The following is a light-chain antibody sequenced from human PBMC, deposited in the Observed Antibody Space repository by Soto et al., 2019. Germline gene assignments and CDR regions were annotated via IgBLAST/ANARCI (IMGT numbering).Light chain of an antibody. Sequence: EIVLTQTPGTLSVSPGERVTLSCRASQSVGRNYLAWYQQKPGQAPRLLIYDASSSATGIPYRFSGSGSGTDFTLTISRLEPEDFAVYYCQQYASSPLTFGGGAKVETK. CDR2: DAS. CDR1: QSVGRNY. CDR3: QQYASSPLT. V-gene: IGKV3-20*01. J-gene: IGKJ4*01.